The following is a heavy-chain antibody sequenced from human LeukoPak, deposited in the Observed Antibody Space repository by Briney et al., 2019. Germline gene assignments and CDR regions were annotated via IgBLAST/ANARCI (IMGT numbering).Heavy chain of an antibody. CDR3: ARAVYYYDSSGYWGLDAFDI. D-gene: IGHD3-22*01. V-gene: IGHV4-30-4*08. CDR2: IYYSGST. Sequence: PSQTLSLTCTVSGGSISSGDYYWSWIRQPPGKGLEWIGYIYYSGSTYYNPSLKSRVTMSVDTSKNQFSLKLSSVTAADTAVYYCARAVYYYDSSGYWGLDAFDIWGQGTMVTVSS. CDR1: GGSISSGDYY. J-gene: IGHJ3*02.